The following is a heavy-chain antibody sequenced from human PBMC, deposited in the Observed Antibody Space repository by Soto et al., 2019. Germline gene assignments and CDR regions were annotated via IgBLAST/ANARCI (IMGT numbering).Heavy chain of an antibody. CDR2: IYYSGST. CDR3: ARVDYGDYIPFFDY. CDR1: GGSISSGGYY. D-gene: IGHD4-17*01. V-gene: IGHV4-31*03. Sequence: QVQLQESGPGLVKPSQTLSLTCTVSGGSISSGGYYWSWIRQHPGKGLEWIGYIYYSGSTYYNPSLKSRVTISVDTSKNQLSLKLSSVTAADTAVYYCARVDYGDYIPFFDYWGQGTLVTVSS. J-gene: IGHJ4*02.